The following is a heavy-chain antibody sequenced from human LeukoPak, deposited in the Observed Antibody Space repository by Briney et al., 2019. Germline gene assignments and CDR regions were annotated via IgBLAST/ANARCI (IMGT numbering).Heavy chain of an antibody. D-gene: IGHD2-21*02. V-gene: IGHV3-21*01. J-gene: IGHJ5*02. CDR2: ISSSSSYI. CDR1: GFTFSSYS. CDR3: ARDPAYCGGDCYS. Sequence: GGSLRLSCAASGFTFSSYSMTWVRQAPGKGLEWVSSISSSSSYIYYADSVKGRFTISRDNAKNSLYLQMNSLRAEDTAVYYCARDPAYCGGDCYSWGQGTLVTVSS.